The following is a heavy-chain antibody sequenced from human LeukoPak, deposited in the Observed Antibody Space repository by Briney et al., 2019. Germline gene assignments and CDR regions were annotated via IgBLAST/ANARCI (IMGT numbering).Heavy chain of an antibody. CDR3: ASHHGEYSGYELLDY. V-gene: IGHV1-3*01. CDR1: GYTFTSYA. J-gene: IGHJ4*02. CDR2: INASNGNK. D-gene: IGHD5-12*01. Sequence: ASVKVSCKASGYTFTSYAMHWVRQAPGQRLEWMGWINASNGNKKYSQKFQGRVTITRDTSASTAYMELSSLRSEYTAVYYCASHHGEYSGYELLDYWGQGTLVTVSS.